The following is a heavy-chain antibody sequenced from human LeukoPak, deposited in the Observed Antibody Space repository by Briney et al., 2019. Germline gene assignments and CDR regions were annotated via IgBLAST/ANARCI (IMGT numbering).Heavy chain of an antibody. V-gene: IGHV3-21*01. D-gene: IGHD6-13*01. J-gene: IGHJ4*02. Sequence: GGSLRLSCAASGFTFSSYSMNWVRQAPGKGLEWVSSISSSSSYIYYADSVKGRFTISRDNAKNSLYLQMNSLRAEDTAVYYCARVAAAGKGFDHWGQGTLVTVSS. CDR1: GFTFSSYS. CDR2: ISSSSSYI. CDR3: ARVAAAGKGFDH.